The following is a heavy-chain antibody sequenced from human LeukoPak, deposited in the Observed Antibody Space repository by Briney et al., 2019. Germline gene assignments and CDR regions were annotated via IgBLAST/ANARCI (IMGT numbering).Heavy chain of an antibody. CDR1: GGSFSGYY. D-gene: IGHD4-11*01. CDR2: INHSGST. Sequence: PSETLSLTCAVYGGSFSGYYWSWIRQPPGKGLEWIGEINHSGSTNYNPSLKSRVTISVDTSKNQFSLKPSSVTAADTAVCYCARGVYSDFTNDYWGQGTLVTVSS. CDR3: ARGVYSDFTNDY. J-gene: IGHJ4*02. V-gene: IGHV4-34*01.